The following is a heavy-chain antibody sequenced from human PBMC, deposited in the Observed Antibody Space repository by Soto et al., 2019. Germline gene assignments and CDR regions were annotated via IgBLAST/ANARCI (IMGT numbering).Heavy chain of an antibody. J-gene: IGHJ4*02. D-gene: IGHD3-22*01. CDR1: VYTFTSYY. CDR2: INPSGGST. V-gene: IGHV1-46*01. Sequence: GXSVKVSCKASVYTFTSYYMHWVRQAPGQGLEWMGIINPSGGSTSYAQKFQGRVTMTRDTSTSTVYMELSSLRSEDTAVYYCARSRVTYYYDSSGYFDYWAQGTLVTVSS. CDR3: ARSRVTYYYDSSGYFDY.